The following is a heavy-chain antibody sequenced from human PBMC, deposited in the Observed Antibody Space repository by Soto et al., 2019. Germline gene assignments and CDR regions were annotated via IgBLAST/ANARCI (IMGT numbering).Heavy chain of an antibody. Sequence: SETLSLTCAVYGGSFSGYYWSWIRQPPGKGLEWIGEINHSGSTNYNPSLKSRVTISVDTSKNQFSLKLSSVTAADTAVYYCARGRNNWNYVGYYYYGMDVSGQGTTVTVPS. J-gene: IGHJ6*02. CDR3: ARGRNNWNYVGYYYYGMDV. D-gene: IGHD1-7*01. CDR2: INHSGST. CDR1: GGSFSGYY. V-gene: IGHV4-34*01.